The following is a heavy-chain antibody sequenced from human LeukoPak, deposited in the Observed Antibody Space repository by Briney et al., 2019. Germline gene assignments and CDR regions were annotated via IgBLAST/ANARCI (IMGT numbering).Heavy chain of an antibody. D-gene: IGHD3-16*02. CDR2: IKDDGSAQ. V-gene: IGHV3-7*01. Sequence: PGGSLRLPCAASGFTFGAYWMSWFRQAPGKGPEWVASIKDDGSAQFYVDSLEGRFIISRDNAKNTLYLQMDTVRVEDTAVYYCARHIVGEQNFDYWSQGTLVTVSS. CDR1: GFTFGAYW. CDR3: ARHIVGEQNFDY. J-gene: IGHJ4*02.